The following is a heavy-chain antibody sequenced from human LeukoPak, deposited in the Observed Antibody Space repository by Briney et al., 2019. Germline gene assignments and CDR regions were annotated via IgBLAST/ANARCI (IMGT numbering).Heavy chain of an antibody. CDR3: ARSAADAFDY. V-gene: IGHV3-74*01. CDR2: INSDGAT. Sequence: PGGSLRLSCAASGFTFRSYWMHWVRQVLEKGLVWVSLINSDGATSHADSVKGRFTISRDNAKNTLYLQMNSLRAEDTAVYYCARSAADAFDYWGQGTLVTVSS. J-gene: IGHJ4*02. CDR1: GFTFRSYW.